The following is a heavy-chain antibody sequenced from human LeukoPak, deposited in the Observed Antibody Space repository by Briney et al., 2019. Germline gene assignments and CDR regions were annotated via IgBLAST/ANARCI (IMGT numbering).Heavy chain of an antibody. CDR1: DGSISSSSYC. CDR2: IYYSGST. Sequence: PSETLSLTCTVSDGSISSSSYCWGWIRQPPGKGLEWIGTIYYSGSTYYSPSLKSRVAISVDTSKNQFSLKLSSVTAADTAVYYCANYCSSSSCHIRRAFAIWGQGTMVTVSS. CDR3: ANYCSSSSCHIRRAFAI. V-gene: IGHV4-39*01. J-gene: IGHJ3*02. D-gene: IGHD2-2*02.